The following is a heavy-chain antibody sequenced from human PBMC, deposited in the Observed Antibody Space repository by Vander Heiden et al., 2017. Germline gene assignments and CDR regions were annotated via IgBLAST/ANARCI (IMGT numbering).Heavy chain of an antibody. J-gene: IGHJ4*02. Sequence: EVQLVESGGVVIQPGGSLRLSCAASGFTFDDYPMHWVRQAPGKGLEWVSLISWDGGTTYYADSVKGRFTISRDNSKNSLYLQMNSLIFEDTALYYCAKEISGRGVLSFDYWGRGTLVTVSS. CDR1: GFTFDDYP. CDR2: ISWDGGTT. CDR3: AKEISGRGVLSFDY. D-gene: IGHD6-25*01. V-gene: IGHV3-43*01.